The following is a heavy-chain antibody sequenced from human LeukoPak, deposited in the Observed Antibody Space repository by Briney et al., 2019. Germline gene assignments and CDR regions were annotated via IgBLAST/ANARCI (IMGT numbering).Heavy chain of an antibody. CDR2: ISYDGSNK. J-gene: IGHJ4*02. Sequence: PGGSLRLSCAASGFTFSSYAMHWVRQAPGKGLEWVAVISYDGSNKYYADSVKGRFTISRDNSKNTLYLRMNSLRAEDTAVYYCARDQGLPTFTKYSGSYLSHLGQGTLVTVSS. CDR3: ARDQGLPTFTKYSGSYLSH. V-gene: IGHV3-30-3*01. CDR1: GFTFSSYA. D-gene: IGHD1-26*01.